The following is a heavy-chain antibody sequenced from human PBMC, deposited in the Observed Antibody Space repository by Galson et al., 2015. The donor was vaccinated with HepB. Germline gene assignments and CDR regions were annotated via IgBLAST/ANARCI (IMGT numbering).Heavy chain of an antibody. CDR3: VHGYFFDN. J-gene: IGHJ4*02. D-gene: IGHD5-18*01. Sequence: SLRLSCAASGFTFSSYAMRWVRQAPGKGLEWVSGISDSGDNTYYADSVKGRFTISRDISKNTLYLQMDSLRAEDTAVYYCVHGYFFDNWGQGTLVTVSS. CDR1: GFTFSSYA. CDR2: ISDSGDNT. V-gene: IGHV3-23*01.